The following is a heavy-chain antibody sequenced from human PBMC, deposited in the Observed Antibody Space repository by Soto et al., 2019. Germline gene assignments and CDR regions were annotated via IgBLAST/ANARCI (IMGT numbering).Heavy chain of an antibody. CDR2: IYSGGST. CDR1: GFTVSSNY. V-gene: IGHV3-53*01. CDR3: ASLDTAMGPFDY. J-gene: IGHJ4*02. D-gene: IGHD5-18*01. Sequence: PGGSLRLSCAASGFTVSSNYMSWVRQAPGKGLEWVSVIYSGGSTYYADSVKGRFTISRDNSKNTLYRQMNSLRAEDTAVYYCASLDTAMGPFDYWGQGTLVTVSS.